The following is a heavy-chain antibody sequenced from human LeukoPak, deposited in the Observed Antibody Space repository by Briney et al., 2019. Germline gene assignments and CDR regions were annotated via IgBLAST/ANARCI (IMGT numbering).Heavy chain of an antibody. CDR3: AKNYGDSNWFDP. CDR2: TYYRSNWYN. Sequence: SQTLSLTCAISGDSVSSNSAAWNWLRQSPSRGLGWLGRTYYRSNWYNDYALSVKSRIIINPDTSKNQFSLQLNSVTPEDTAVYYCAKNYGDSNWFDPWGQGTLVTVSS. V-gene: IGHV6-1*01. D-gene: IGHD4-17*01. CDR1: GDSVSSNSAA. J-gene: IGHJ5*02.